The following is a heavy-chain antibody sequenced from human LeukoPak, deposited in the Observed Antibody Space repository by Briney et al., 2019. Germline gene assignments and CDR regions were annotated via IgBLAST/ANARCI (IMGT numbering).Heavy chain of an antibody. J-gene: IGHJ6*02. Sequence: GASLRLSCAASGFTFSSYAMSWVRQAPGKGLEWVAVISYDGSNKYYADSVKGRFTISRDNSKNTLYLQMNSLRAEDTAVYYCARDPTYYYDSSGRRYYYYGMDVWGQGTTVTVSS. D-gene: IGHD3-22*01. CDR2: ISYDGSNK. CDR3: ARDPTYYYDSSGRRYYYYGMDV. CDR1: GFTFSSYA. V-gene: IGHV3-30-3*01.